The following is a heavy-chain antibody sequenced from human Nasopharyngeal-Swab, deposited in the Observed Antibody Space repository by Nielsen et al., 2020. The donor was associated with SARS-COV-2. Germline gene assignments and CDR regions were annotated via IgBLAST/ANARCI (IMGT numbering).Heavy chain of an antibody. CDR1: GYSFTSYW. J-gene: IGHJ4*02. V-gene: IGHV5-51*01. Sequence: GGSLRLSCKGSGYSFTSYWIGWVRQMPGKGLEWMGIIYPGDSDTRYSPSFQGQVTISADKSISTAYLQWSSLKASDTAMYYCARRLAAAGIIDYWGQGTLVTVSS. CDR2: IYPGDSDT. D-gene: IGHD6-13*01. CDR3: ARRLAAAGIIDY.